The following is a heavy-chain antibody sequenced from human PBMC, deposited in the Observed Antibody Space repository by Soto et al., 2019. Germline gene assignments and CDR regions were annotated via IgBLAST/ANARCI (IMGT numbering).Heavy chain of an antibody. CDR1: GFTFSDYY. CDR2: ISGSGSTI. V-gene: IGHV3-11*01. J-gene: IGHJ1*01. Sequence: QVQLVESGGGLVKPGGSLRLSCAASGFTFSDYYMSWIRQAPGKGLEWVSHISGSGSTIYFADSVKGRFTISRDNAKNSLYLQMNSLRAEDTPVYYCARDCSSSSCYGYFQHWGQGTRVTVSS. D-gene: IGHD2-2*01. CDR3: ARDCSSSSCYGYFQH.